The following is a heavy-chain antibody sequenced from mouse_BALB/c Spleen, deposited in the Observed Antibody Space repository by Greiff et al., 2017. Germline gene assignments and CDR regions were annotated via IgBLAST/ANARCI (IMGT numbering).Heavy chain of an antibody. D-gene: IGHD2-4*01. J-gene: IGHJ2*01. CDR3: AMITRYYFDY. CDR1: GYSITSGYY. CDR2: ISYDGSN. Sequence: DVQLQESGPGLVKPSQSLSLTCSVTGYSITSGYYWNWIRQFPGNKLEWMGYISYDGSNNYNPSLKNRISITRDTSKNQFFLKLNSVTTEDTATYYCAMITRYYFDYWGQGTTLTVSS. V-gene: IGHV3-6*02.